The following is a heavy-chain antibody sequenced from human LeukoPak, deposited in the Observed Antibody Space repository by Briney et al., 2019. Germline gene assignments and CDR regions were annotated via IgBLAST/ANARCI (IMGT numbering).Heavy chain of an antibody. CDR2: MSGSGGNT. CDR3: ATEGSYYDILTGYSNPTNY. J-gene: IGHJ4*02. CDR1: GFTFSSYA. Sequence: TGGSLRLSCAASGFTFSSYAMSWVRQAPGKGLEWVSAMSGSGGNTYYADSVKGRFTISRDNSKNTLYLQMNSLRAEDTAVYYCATEGSYYDILTGYSNPTNYWGQGTLVTVSS. D-gene: IGHD3-9*01. V-gene: IGHV3-23*01.